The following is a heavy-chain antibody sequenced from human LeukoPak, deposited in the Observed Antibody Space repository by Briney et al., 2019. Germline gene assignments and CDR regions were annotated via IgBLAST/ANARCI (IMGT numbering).Heavy chain of an antibody. J-gene: IGHJ4*02. CDR2: IYHSGNT. CDR3: ARDEGFGEIVFDY. Sequence: GGSLRLSCAASGFTISSYYMAWVRQAPGKGLEWVSVIYHSGNTDYADSVKGRFTISRDNSKNTVYLQMSSLRAEDTAVYYCARDEGFGEIVFDYWGQGTLVTVSS. V-gene: IGHV3-53*01. D-gene: IGHD3-10*01. CDR1: GFTISSYY.